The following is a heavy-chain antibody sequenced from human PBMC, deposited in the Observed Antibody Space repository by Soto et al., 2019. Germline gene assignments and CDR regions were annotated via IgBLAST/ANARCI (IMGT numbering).Heavy chain of an antibody. CDR1: GFTFSSYW. CDR2: VNGDGSRT. Sequence: EVQLVESGGGLVQPGGSLRLSCAASGFTFSSYWMHWVRQNPGKGLVWVSRVNGDGSRTSYADSVKGRFTISRDNAKNTLYLQMNCLRADDTAVYYCARVGYGDYHFDYWGQGALVTVSS. V-gene: IGHV3-74*01. J-gene: IGHJ4*02. CDR3: ARVGYGDYHFDY. D-gene: IGHD4-17*01.